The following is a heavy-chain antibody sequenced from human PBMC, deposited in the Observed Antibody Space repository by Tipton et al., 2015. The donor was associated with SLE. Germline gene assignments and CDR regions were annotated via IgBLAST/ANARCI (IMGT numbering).Heavy chain of an antibody. CDR3: AKDAGGHIVVVTATLDY. CDR1: GFPFSNYA. D-gene: IGHD2-21*02. V-gene: IGHV3-23*01. CDR2: VIGSGRTT. Sequence: SLRLSCAASGFPFSNYAMNWIRQAPGKGLEWVAQVIGSGRTTYYTDSVKGRFTISRDNSKSTVYLQMNSLRAEDTAVYYCAKDAGGHIVVVTATLDYWGQGTLVTVSS. J-gene: IGHJ4*02.